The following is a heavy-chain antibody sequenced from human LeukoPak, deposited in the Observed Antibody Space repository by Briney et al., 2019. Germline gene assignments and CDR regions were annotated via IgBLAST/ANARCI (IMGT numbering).Heavy chain of an antibody. CDR2: IYTGGSA. CDR3: ARDYVWGTYS. CDR1: GLTVSSNY. Sequence: GGSLRLSCAASGLTVSSNYMSWVRQAPGKGLEWVSLIYTGGSAYYADSVKGRFTISRHNSKNTLYLQMNSLRAEDTAVYYCARDYVWGTYSWGQGTLVTVS. J-gene: IGHJ5*02. V-gene: IGHV3-53*04. D-gene: IGHD3-16*01.